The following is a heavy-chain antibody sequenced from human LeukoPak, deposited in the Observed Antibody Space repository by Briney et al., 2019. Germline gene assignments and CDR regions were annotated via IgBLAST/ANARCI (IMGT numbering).Heavy chain of an antibody. CDR1: GFTLSSYG. D-gene: IGHD6-19*01. V-gene: IGHV3-30*02. Sequence: PGGSLRLSCAASGFTLSSYGMHWVRQAPGKGLEWVAFIRYDGSNKYYADSVKGRFTISRDNSKNTLYLQMNSLRAEDTAVYYCAKDAAVAGWFDYWGQGTLVTVSS. CDR2: IRYDGSNK. J-gene: IGHJ4*02. CDR3: AKDAAVAGWFDY.